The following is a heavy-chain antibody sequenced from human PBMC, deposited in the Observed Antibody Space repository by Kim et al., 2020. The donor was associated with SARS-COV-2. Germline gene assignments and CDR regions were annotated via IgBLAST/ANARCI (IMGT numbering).Heavy chain of an antibody. CDR3: SKDPIPGDKVVWFDP. CDR2: ITGNAAWT. Sequence: GGSLRLSCAASGFTFSTYAMNWVRQAPGKGLEWVSTITGNAAWTAYADSGTGRFTVSRDNSKNTVYLQMHSLRAEDTALSYCSKDPIPGDKVVWFDPWGQGTLVTVSS. D-gene: IGHD5-12*01. V-gene: IGHV3-23*01. CDR1: GFTFSTYA. J-gene: IGHJ5*02.